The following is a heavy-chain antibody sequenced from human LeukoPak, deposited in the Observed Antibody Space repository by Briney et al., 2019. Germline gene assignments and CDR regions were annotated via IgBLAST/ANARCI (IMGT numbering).Heavy chain of an antibody. CDR3: ARAGNHCSGGSCYRSGFDY. J-gene: IGHJ4*02. CDR1: GYTFTGYY. D-gene: IGHD2-15*01. Sequence: GASVKVSCKASGYTFTGYYMHWVRQAPGQGLEWMGWINPNSGGTNYAQKFQGRVTMTRDTSISKAYMELSRLRSDDTAVYYCARAGNHCSGGSCYRSGFDYWGQGTLVTVSS. V-gene: IGHV1-2*02. CDR2: INPNSGGT.